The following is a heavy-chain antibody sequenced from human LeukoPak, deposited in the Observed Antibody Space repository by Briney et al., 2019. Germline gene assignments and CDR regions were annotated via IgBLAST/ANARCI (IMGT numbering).Heavy chain of an antibody. CDR3: AGGFLRSGFDS. Sequence: SQTLSLTCVLSGGTVSSKNAAGNSIRHSPSRGLEWLGSTYYRSKWYTDYALAVKSRLPINADASKDQFSLQLKSVTPEDTAVYYCAGGFLRSGFDSWGQGTLDTVSS. V-gene: IGHV6-1*01. D-gene: IGHD3-3*01. CDR1: GGTVSSKNAA. CDR2: TYYRSKWYT. J-gene: IGHJ4*02.